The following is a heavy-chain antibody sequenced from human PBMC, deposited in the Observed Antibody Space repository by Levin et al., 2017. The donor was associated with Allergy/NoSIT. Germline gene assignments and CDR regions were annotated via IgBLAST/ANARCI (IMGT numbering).Heavy chain of an antibody. CDR1: GYTFPSYG. CDR3: ARDHMYSSSAGLGY. V-gene: IGHV1-18*01. Sequence: ASVKVSCKASGYTFPSYGINWVRQAPGQGLEWMGWISGYNGNTNYAQKFQGRVTMTTDTSTNTVYMELRRLRSDDTAVYYCARDHMYSSSAGLGYWGQGTLVTVSS. D-gene: IGHD6-6*01. CDR2: ISGYNGNT. J-gene: IGHJ4*02.